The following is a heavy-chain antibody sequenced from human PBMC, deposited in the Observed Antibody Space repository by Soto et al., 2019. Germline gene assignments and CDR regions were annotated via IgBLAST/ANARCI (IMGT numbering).Heavy chain of an antibody. CDR3: ARGVGSETYYNHRDWFDP. J-gene: IGHJ5*02. CDR1: GYTFTNYG. V-gene: IGHV1-18*01. Sequence: ASVKVSCKASGYTFTNYGISWVRQAPGQGLERMGWINTYNGNTNHAQKLQGRVTMTTDTSTSTAYMELRSLRSDDTAVYYCARGVGSETYYNHRDWFDPCGQRTLVPVSS. D-gene: IGHD3-10*01. CDR2: INTYNGNT.